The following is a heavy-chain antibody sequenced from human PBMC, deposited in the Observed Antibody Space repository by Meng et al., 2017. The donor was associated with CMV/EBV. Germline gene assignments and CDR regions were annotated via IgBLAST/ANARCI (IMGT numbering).Heavy chain of an antibody. CDR1: GGSFSGYY. D-gene: IGHD6-6*01. CDR3: ARSGRSSSSGRSFLDY. V-gene: IGHV4-34*01. Sequence: GSLRLSCAVYGGSFSGYYWSWIRQPPGKGLEWIGSIYHSGSTYYNPSLKSRVTISVDTSKNQFSLKLSSVTAADTAVYYCARSGRSSSSGRSFLDYWGQGTLVTVSS. CDR2: IYHSGST. J-gene: IGHJ4*02.